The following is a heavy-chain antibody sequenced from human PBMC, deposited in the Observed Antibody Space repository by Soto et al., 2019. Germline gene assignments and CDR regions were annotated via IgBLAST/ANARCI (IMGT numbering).Heavy chain of an antibody. CDR3: ARVVDYCDPSNYSGMDV. V-gene: IGHV3-21*01. CDR1: GFTFSSYS. J-gene: IGHJ6*02. CDR2: ISCSTSYI. Sequence: EVQLVESGGGLVKPGGSLRLSCAASGFTFSSYSMNWVRQAPGKGLEWVSSISCSTSYIYYADSVKGRFTISRDNAKNSLVMKMNSLRAEDTAVYYCARVVDYCDPSNYSGMDVWGQGTTVTVSS. D-gene: IGHD3-22*01.